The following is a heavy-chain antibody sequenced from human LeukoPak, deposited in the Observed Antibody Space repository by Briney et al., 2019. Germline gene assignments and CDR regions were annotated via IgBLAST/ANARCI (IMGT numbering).Heavy chain of an antibody. CDR2: INPNSGGT. V-gene: IGHV1-2*02. CDR1: GYTFTGYY. CDR3: ARRRGFGGFDP. Sequence: GASVKVSCKASGYTFTGYYMHWVQQAPGQGLKWMGWINPNSGGTNYAQKFQGRVTMTRDTSISTAYMELSRLRSDDTAVYYCARRRGFGGFDPWGQGTLVTVSS. D-gene: IGHD2-15*01. J-gene: IGHJ5*02.